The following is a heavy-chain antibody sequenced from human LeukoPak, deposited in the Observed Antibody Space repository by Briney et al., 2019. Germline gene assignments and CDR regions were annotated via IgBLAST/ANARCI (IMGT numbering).Heavy chain of an antibody. D-gene: IGHD3-3*01. J-gene: IGHJ1*01. CDR2: ISSSGSTI. Sequence: HPGGSLRLSCAASGFTFRSYEMNWVRQAPGKGLEWVSYISSSGSTIYYADSVKGRFTISRDNSKNTLYLQMNSLRAEDTAVYYCQYYDFWSGYYDWGQGTLVTVSS. CDR3: QYYDFWSGYYD. CDR1: GFTFRSYE. V-gene: IGHV3-48*03.